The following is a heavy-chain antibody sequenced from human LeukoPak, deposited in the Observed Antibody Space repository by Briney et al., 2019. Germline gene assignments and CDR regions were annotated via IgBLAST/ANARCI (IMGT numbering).Heavy chain of an antibody. CDR2: ISYDGSNK. CDR1: GFTFSSYG. Sequence: GGSLRLSCAASGFTFSSYGMPWVRQAPGKGLEWVAVISYDGSNKYYADSVKGRFTISRDNSKNTLCLQMNSLRAEDTAVYYCARSGGSWTVYYYYGMDVWGQGTTVTVSS. D-gene: IGHD2-15*01. J-gene: IGHJ6*02. CDR3: ARSGGSWTVYYYYGMDV. V-gene: IGHV3-30*03.